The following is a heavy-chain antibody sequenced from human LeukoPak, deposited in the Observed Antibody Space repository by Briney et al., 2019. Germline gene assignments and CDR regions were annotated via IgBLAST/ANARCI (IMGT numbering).Heavy chain of an antibody. V-gene: IGHV4-38-2*02. CDR2: IYHSRST. Sequence: SETLSLTCAVSGYSISIGYFWGWIRQPPGKGLEWIGSIYHSRSTYYNASLRSRVTISVDTSKNEFSLKLSFLSAADPAVYYCARDFSGYDVGYWGQGILVTVSS. CDR3: ARDFSGYDVGY. J-gene: IGHJ4*02. D-gene: IGHD5-12*01. CDR1: GYSISIGYF.